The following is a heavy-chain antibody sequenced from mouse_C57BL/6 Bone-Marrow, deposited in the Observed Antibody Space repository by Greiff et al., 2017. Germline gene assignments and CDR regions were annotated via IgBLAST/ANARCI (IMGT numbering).Heavy chain of an antibody. CDR2: IYPRSGNT. Sequence: VQLQQSGAELARPGASVKLSCKASGYTFTSYGISWVKQRTGQGLEWIGEIYPRSGNTYYNEKFKGKATLTADKSSSTAYMELRSLTSEDSAVYVCARERVYGSSPYYFDYWGQGTTLTVSS. CDR3: ARERVYGSSPYYFDY. J-gene: IGHJ2*01. D-gene: IGHD1-1*01. V-gene: IGHV1-81*01. CDR1: GYTFTSYG.